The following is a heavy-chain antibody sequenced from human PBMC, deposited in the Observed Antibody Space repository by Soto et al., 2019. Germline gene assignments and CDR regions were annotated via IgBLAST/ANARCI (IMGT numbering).Heavy chain of an antibody. CDR1: GYTFTGYY. J-gene: IGHJ4*02. Sequence: ASVKVSCKTSGYTFTGYYIHWVRQAPGQGLEWMGWINPNSGDAKYAQKFQGRVTMTRDPSTAYMQLSTLSSDDTAVYYCARSLSTIGARPDYWGQGTLVTVSS. CDR2: INPNSGDA. CDR3: ARSLSTIGARPDY. V-gene: IGHV1-2*02. D-gene: IGHD6-6*01.